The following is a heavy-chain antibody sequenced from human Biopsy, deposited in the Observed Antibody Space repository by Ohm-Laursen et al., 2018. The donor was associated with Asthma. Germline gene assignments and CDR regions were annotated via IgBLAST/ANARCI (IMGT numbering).Heavy chain of an antibody. D-gene: IGHD2-2*01. Sequence: SLRLSCAASGFTFSNAWMSWVRQAPGKGLEWVGRIKSKTDGGTTDYAAPVKGRFTISRDDSKNTLYLQMNSLRAEDTAVYYCAREGHEYCSSTSCASFDYWGQGTLVTVSS. J-gene: IGHJ4*02. CDR2: IKSKTDGGTT. CDR1: GFTFSNAW. V-gene: IGHV3-15*01. CDR3: AREGHEYCSSTSCASFDY.